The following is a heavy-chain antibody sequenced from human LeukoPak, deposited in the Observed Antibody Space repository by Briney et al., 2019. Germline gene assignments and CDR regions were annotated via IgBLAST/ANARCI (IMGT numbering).Heavy chain of an antibody. Sequence: GGSLRLSCAASGFTFSSYGMHWVRQAPGKGLEWVSSISSSSSYIYYADSVKGRFTISRDNSKNTLYLQMNSLRAEDTAVYYCAKSHGYSYGFDYWGQGTLVTVSS. V-gene: IGHV3-21*01. CDR1: GFTFSSYG. J-gene: IGHJ4*02. CDR2: ISSSSSYI. D-gene: IGHD5-18*01. CDR3: AKSHGYSYGFDY.